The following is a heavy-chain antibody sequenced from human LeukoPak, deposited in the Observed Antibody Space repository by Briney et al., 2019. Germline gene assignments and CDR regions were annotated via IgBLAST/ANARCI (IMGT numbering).Heavy chain of an antibody. D-gene: IGHD3-22*01. CDR1: GFTFSSYE. CDR3: AKDGIGSYYYDSSGAYYFDY. J-gene: IGHJ4*02. Sequence: GGSLRLSCAASGFTFSSYEFNWVRQAPGKGLEWVSYISSSSPTTYYADSVKGRFTISRDNAKNSLYLQMNSLRAEDTAVYYCAKDGIGSYYYDSSGAYYFDYWGQGTLVTVSS. V-gene: IGHV3-48*03. CDR2: ISSSSPTT.